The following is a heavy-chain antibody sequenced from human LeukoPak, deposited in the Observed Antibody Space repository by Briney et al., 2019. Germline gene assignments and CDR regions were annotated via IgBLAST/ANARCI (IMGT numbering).Heavy chain of an antibody. CDR3: ARVPGGWEGDYFDY. CDR1: GYTFTSYG. Sequence: ASVKVSCKASGYTFTSYGISWVRQAPGQGLEWMGIINPSGGSTSYAQKFQGRVTMTRDTSTSTVYMELSSLRSEDTAVYYCARVPGGWEGDYFDYWGQGTLVTVSS. V-gene: IGHV1-46*01. D-gene: IGHD1-26*01. CDR2: INPSGGST. J-gene: IGHJ4*02.